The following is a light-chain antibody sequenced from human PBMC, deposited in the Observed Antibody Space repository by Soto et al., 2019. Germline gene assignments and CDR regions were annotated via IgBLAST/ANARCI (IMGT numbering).Light chain of an antibody. CDR3: CSYAGSYTFGGYV. V-gene: IGLV2-11*01. Sequence: QSVLTQPRSVSGSPGQSVTISCTGTSSDVGGYNYVSWYQQHPGKAPKLMIYDVSKRPSGVPDRFSGSKSGNTASLTISGLQAEDEADYYCCSYAGSYTFGGYVFGTGTRSPS. J-gene: IGLJ1*01. CDR2: DVS. CDR1: SSDVGGYNY.